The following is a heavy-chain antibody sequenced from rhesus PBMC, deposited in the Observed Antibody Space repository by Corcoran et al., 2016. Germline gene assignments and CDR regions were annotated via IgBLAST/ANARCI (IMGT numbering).Heavy chain of an antibody. V-gene: IGHV4S18*01. Sequence: QVQLQESGPGLVKPSETLSLTCTVSGGSISRSNWGSWLRQRPGKGLEWFGGIYSNSQGTNYTPSLKSRVTISQDTSKNQFSLKLSSVTAADTAVYYCARAADYGYSYFDYWGQGVLVTVSS. CDR1: GGSISRSNW. CDR3: ARAADYGYSYFDY. CDR2: IYSNSQGT. D-gene: IGHD3-9*01. J-gene: IGHJ4*01.